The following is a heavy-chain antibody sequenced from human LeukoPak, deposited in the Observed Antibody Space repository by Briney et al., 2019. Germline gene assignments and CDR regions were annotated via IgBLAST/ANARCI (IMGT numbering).Heavy chain of an antibody. J-gene: IGHJ4*02. V-gene: IGHV1-2*06. D-gene: IGHD2-15*01. CDR2: INPNSGGT. Sequence: ASVKVSCKASGYTFTGYYMHWVRQAPGQGPEWMGRINPNSGGTNYAQKFQGRVTMTRDTSISTAYMELSRLRSDDTAVYYCARVRGVGGYSDYWGQGTRVTVSS. CDR1: GYTFTGYY. CDR3: ARVRGVGGYSDY.